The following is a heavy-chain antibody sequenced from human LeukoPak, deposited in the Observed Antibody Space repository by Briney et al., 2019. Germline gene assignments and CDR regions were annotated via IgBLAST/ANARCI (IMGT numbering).Heavy chain of an antibody. CDR2: FYCSGST. V-gene: IGHV4-59*01. J-gene: IGHJ3*02. CDR1: GGSISNYY. Sequence: PSETLSLTCTVSGGSISNYYWSWIRQPPGKGLEWIGYFYCSGSTSYNPSLKSRVTISVATSKNQFSLKLSSVTAADTAVYYCAKGGIRSGAFDIWGQGTRVTVSS. D-gene: IGHD6-13*01. CDR3: AKGGIRSGAFDI.